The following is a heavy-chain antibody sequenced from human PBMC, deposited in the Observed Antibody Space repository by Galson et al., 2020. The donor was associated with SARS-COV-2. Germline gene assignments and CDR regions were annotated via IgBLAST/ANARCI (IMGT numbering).Heavy chain of an antibody. V-gene: IGHV4-34*01. Sequence: SETLSLTCAVYGGSFSGYYWSWIRQPPGKGLEWIGEINHSGSTNYNPSLKSRVTISVDTSKNQFSLKLSSVTAADTAVYYCARGSFWSGGSDYYYYGMDVWGQGTTVTVSS. CDR1: GGSFSGYY. CDR3: ARGSFWSGGSDYYYYGMDV. CDR2: INHSGST. J-gene: IGHJ6*02. D-gene: IGHD3-3*01.